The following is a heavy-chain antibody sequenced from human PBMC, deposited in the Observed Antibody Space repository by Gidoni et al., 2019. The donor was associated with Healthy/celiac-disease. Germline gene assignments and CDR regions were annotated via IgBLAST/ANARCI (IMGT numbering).Heavy chain of an antibody. V-gene: IGHV1-69*06. J-gene: IGHJ3*02. CDR2: IIPIFGTP. D-gene: IGHD5-12*01. Sequence: QVQLVQSGTEVKKPGSSVKVSCKVSGGTFSSYLINWLRQAPGQGLEWMGGIIPIFGTPNYAQKSQGRVTITADKSTSTAYMELRGLRSEDTAVYYCARAGEMATIKGNAFDIWGQGTVVTVSS. CDR1: GGTFSSYL. CDR3: ARAGEMATIKGNAFDI.